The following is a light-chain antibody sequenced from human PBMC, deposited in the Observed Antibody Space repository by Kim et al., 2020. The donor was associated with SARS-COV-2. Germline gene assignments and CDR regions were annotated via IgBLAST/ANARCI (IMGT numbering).Light chain of an antibody. CDR3: SSYTGNSWV. V-gene: IGLV2-14*03. J-gene: IGLJ3*02. Sequence: QSALTQAASVSGSPGQSITISCIGTSSDIGTYNYVSWYQQHPGKAPKLMILDVSHRPSGVSNRFSGSKSGNTASLTISGLLAEDEAVYYCSSYTGNSWVLRGRTKLTVL. CDR1: SSDIGTYNY. CDR2: DVS.